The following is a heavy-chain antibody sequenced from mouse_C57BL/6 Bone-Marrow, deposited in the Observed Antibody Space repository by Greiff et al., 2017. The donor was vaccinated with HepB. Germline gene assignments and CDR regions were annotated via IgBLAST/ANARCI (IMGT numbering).Heavy chain of an antibody. V-gene: IGHV10-3*01. CDR1: GFTFNTYA. CDR2: IRSKSSNYET. Sequence: VQLKEPGGGLVQPKGSLKLSCAASGFTFNTYAMHWVRQAPGKGLEWVARIRSKSSNYETYYADSVKDRFTISRDDSQSKLYLQMNNLKSADTALYDCGKNYGSSDWYFDVWGTGTTVTVSS. J-gene: IGHJ1*03. CDR3: GKNYGSSDWYFDV. D-gene: IGHD1-1*01.